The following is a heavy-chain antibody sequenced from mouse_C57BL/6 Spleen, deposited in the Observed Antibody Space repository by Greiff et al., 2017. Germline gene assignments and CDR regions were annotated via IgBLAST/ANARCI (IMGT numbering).Heavy chain of an antibody. D-gene: IGHD3-3*01. Sequence: EVQLQQSGPELVKPGASVKIPCKASGYTFTDYNMDWVKQSHGKSLEWIGDINPNNGGTIYNQKFKGKATLTVDKSSSTAYMELRSLTSEDTAVYYCARKGVGQTYWYFDVWGTGTTVTVSS. CDR3: ARKGVGQTYWYFDV. CDR2: INPNNGGT. V-gene: IGHV1-18*01. CDR1: GYTFTDYN. J-gene: IGHJ1*03.